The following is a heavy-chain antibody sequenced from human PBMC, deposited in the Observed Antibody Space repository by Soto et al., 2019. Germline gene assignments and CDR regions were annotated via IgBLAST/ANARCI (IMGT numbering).Heavy chain of an antibody. J-gene: IGHJ4*02. CDR3: ASESSGVRFHY. CDR2: IWYDGNNK. V-gene: IGHV3-33*01. Sequence: GKGLEWVAVIWYDGNNKYYADSVKGRFTISRDNSKNTLYLQMNSLRAKDMAVYYCASESSGVRFHYWGQGTLVSASS. D-gene: IGHD2-15*01.